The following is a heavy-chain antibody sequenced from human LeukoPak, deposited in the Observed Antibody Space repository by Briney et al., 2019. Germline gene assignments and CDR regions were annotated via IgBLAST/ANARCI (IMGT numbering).Heavy chain of an antibody. CDR2: INQDASEI. CDR1: GFTFSTYW. CDR3: ATDRDNSDWQKRFDS. Sequence: GGSLRLSCAASGFTFSTYWMNWYRQAPGKGLEWVGNINQDASEINYVASVRGRFTISRDNAKNSLHLQMNSLRAEDTAVHYCATDRDNSDWQKRFDSWGQGTLVTVSS. D-gene: IGHD2-21*02. J-gene: IGHJ4*02. V-gene: IGHV3-7*01.